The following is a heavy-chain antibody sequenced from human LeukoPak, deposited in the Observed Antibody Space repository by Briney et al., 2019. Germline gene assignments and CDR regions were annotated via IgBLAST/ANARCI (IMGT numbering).Heavy chain of an antibody. J-gene: IGHJ6*03. CDR3: AKTSGYSYGYGGNYYYMDV. CDR1: GGSFSGCY. CDR2: INHSGST. V-gene: IGHV4-34*01. D-gene: IGHD5-18*01. Sequence: SETLSLTCAVYGGSFSGCYWSWIRQPPGKGLEWIGEINHSGSTNYNPSLKSRVTISVDTSKNQFSLKLSSVTAADTAVYYCAKTSGYSYGYGGNYYYMDVWGKGTTVTVSS.